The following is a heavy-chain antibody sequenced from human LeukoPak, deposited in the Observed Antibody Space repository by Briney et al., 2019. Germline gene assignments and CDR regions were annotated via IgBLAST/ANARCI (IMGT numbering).Heavy chain of an antibody. J-gene: IGHJ6*03. V-gene: IGHV3-30*04. Sequence: PGRSLRLSCAASGFTFSSYAMHWVRQAPGKGLEWVAVISYDGSNKYYADSVKGRFTISRDNSKNTLYLQMNSLRAEDTAVYYCARDGDGYYYMDVWGKGTTVTVFS. D-gene: IGHD2-21*01. CDR1: GFTFSSYA. CDR2: ISYDGSNK. CDR3: ARDGDGYYYMDV.